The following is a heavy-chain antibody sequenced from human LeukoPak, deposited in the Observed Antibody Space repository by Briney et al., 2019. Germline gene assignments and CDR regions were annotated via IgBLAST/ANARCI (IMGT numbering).Heavy chain of an antibody. J-gene: IGHJ6*02. V-gene: IGHV4-59*06. D-gene: IGHD6-6*01. CDR1: GGSISSYY. CDR2: VYYTGST. CDR3: ARISAGRYGMDV. Sequence: SETLSLTCTVSGGSISSYYWSWIRQPPGKGLEWIGYVYYTGSTYYNPSLKSRVTISPDTSKNHFSLKVSSVTAADTAVYYCARISAGRYGMDVWGQGTTVTVSS.